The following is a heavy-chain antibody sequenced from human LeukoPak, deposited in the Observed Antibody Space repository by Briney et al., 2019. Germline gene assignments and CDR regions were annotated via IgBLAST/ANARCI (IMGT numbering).Heavy chain of an antibody. J-gene: IGHJ4*02. CDR2: ISYIRNT. V-gene: IGHV4-61*01. CDR1: GGSVSSGTYY. CDR3: AREHVWGDFDF. D-gene: IGHD7-27*01. Sequence: SETLSLTCTISGGSVSSGTYYWSWIRQPPGKELEWIGYISYIRNTNYNPSLKSRVTISKDTSKNQFSLKLSSVTAADTAVYHCAREHVWGDFDFWGQGVLVTVAT.